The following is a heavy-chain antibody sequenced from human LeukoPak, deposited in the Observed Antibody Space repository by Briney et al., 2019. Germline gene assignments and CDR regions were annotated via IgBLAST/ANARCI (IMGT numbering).Heavy chain of an antibody. J-gene: IGHJ4*02. CDR1: GFTFSSYA. CDR3: ARDPDYYDSSGYYPDY. Sequence: PGGSLRLSCAASGFTFSSYAMSWVRQAPGKGLEWVSAISGSGGSTYYADSVKGRFTISRDNAKNSLYLQMNSLRDEDTAVYYCARDPDYYDSSGYYPDYWGQGTLVTVSS. V-gene: IGHV3-23*01. CDR2: ISGSGGST. D-gene: IGHD3-22*01.